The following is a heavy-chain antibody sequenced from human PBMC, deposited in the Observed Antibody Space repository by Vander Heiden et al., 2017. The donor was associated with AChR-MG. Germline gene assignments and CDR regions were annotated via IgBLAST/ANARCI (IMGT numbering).Heavy chain of an antibody. CDR1: GFTFSSYD. CDR2: IGTAGDT. V-gene: IGHV3-13*01. J-gene: IGHJ4*02. D-gene: IGHD1-26*01. CDR3: ARGARSGSYSFDY. Sequence: EVQLVESGGGLVQPGGSLRLSCAASGFTFSSYDMHWVRQATGKGLEWVSAIGTAGDTYYPGSVKGRFTISRENAKNSLYLQMNRMRAGDTAVYYCARGARSGSYSFDYWGQGTLVTVSS.